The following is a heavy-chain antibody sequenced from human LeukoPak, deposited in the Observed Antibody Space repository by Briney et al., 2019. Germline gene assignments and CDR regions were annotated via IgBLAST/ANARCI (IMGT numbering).Heavy chain of an antibody. J-gene: IGHJ5*02. D-gene: IGHD3-10*01. CDR1: GFTFSSYS. V-gene: IGHV3-21*01. CDR3: ARDRRARLWFGESENWFDP. CDR2: ISSSSSYI. Sequence: GGSLRLSCAASGFTFSSYSMNWVRQAPGKGLEWVSSISSSSSYIYYADSVKGRFTISRDNAKNSLYLQMNSLRAEDTAVYYCARDRRARLWFGESENWFDPWGQGTLVTVSS.